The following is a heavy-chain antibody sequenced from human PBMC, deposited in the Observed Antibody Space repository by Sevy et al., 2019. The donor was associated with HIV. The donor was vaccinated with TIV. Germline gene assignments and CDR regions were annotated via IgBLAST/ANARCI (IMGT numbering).Heavy chain of an antibody. Sequence: ASVKVSCKASGYTFTGYYMHWVRQTPGQGLEWVGWINTLSGGTNYAQKFQGRATMTRDTSISTAYMEVTRLRSDDTAVFYWARGFSGYDLFPSGFDYWGQRTLITVSS. CDR3: ARGFSGYDLFPSGFDY. J-gene: IGHJ4*02. CDR1: GYTFTGYY. D-gene: IGHD5-12*01. V-gene: IGHV1-2*02. CDR2: INTLSGGT.